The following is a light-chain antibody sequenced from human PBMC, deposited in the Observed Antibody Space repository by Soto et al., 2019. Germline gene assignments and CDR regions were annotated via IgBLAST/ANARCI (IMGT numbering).Light chain of an antibody. CDR1: QSVSSSY. Sequence: EIVLTQSPGTLSLSPGERATLSCRASQSVSSSYLAWYQQKPGQAPRLLIYGASGRATGIPDRFSGSGSGRDFSLTISRLEPADFAVYYCQQYGSSPLFTFGPGTKVDIK. CDR2: GAS. J-gene: IGKJ3*01. V-gene: IGKV3-20*01. CDR3: QQYGSSPLFT.